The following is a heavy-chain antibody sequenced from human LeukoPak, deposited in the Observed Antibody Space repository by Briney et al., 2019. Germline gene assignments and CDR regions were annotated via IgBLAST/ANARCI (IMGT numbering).Heavy chain of an antibody. Sequence: GGSLRLSCAASGFTFSSYAMSWVRQAPGKGLEWVSAISGSGGATYYADSVKGRFTISRDNSKNTLYLQMNSLRAEDTAVYYCASGDRGPCEFDYWGQGTLVTVSS. V-gene: IGHV3-23*01. J-gene: IGHJ4*02. CDR1: GFTFSSYA. D-gene: IGHD5-12*01. CDR2: ISGSGGAT. CDR3: ASGDRGPCEFDY.